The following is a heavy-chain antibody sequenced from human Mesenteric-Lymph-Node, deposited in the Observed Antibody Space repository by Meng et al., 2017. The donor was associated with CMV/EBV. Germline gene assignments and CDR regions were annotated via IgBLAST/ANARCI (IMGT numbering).Heavy chain of an antibody. D-gene: IGHD1-7*01. J-gene: IGHJ4*02. CDR3: ARGLTGTTYNF. CDR2: ISDDESHK. CDR1: GFSFSSYP. Sequence: GGSLRLSCAASGFSFSSYPIHWVRQAPGTGLEWVAVISDDESHKWYADSVLGRFTISRDNSEHTLYLEMSSLRADDTAVCYCARGLTGTTYNFWGQGTLVTVSS. V-gene: IGHV3-30*04.